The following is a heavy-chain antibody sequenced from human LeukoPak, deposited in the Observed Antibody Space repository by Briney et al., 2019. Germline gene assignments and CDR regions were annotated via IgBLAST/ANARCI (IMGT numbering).Heavy chain of an antibody. Sequence: GGSLRLSCAASGFTFSSYWMSWVRHAPGKRLEWVANIKQDGSEKYYVDSVKGRFTISRDNAKNSLYLQMNSLRAEDTAVYYCARDEWPKIFDYWGQGTLVTVSS. D-gene: IGHD3-3*01. CDR3: ARDEWPKIFDY. CDR2: IKQDGSEK. CDR1: GFTFSSYW. J-gene: IGHJ4*02. V-gene: IGHV3-7*01.